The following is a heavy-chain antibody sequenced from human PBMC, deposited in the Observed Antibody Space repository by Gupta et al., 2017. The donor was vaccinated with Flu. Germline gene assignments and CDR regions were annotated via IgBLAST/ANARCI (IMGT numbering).Heavy chain of an antibody. CDR3: AKDLGMATIFLLGFDY. Sequence: EVQLLESGGGLVQPGGSLRLSCAASGFTFSTYAMSWVRQAPGKGLEWVSGISGSGGSTYCADSVKGRFTISRDNSKSTLYLQMNSLRAEDTAVYYCAKDLGMATIFLLGFDYWGQGTLVTVSS. CDR2: ISGSGGST. V-gene: IGHV3-23*01. D-gene: IGHD5-12*01. CDR1: GFTFSTYA. J-gene: IGHJ4*02.